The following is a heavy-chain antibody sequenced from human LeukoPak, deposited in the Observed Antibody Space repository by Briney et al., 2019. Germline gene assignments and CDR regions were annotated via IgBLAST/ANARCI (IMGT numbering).Heavy chain of an antibody. V-gene: IGHV4-39*07. CDR3: AREGMGVTIFNY. J-gene: IGHJ4*02. Sequence: SETLSLTCTVSGGPISSSSYYWGWIRQPPGKGLEWIGSIYYSGSTYYNPSLKSRVTISVDTSKNQFSLKLSSVTAADTAVYYCAREGMGVTIFNYWGQGTLVTVSS. D-gene: IGHD3-9*01. CDR2: IYYSGST. CDR1: GGPISSSSYY.